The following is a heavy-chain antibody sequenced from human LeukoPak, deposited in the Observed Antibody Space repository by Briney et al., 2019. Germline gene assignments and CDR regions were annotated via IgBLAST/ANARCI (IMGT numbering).Heavy chain of an antibody. CDR1: GYTPTSYY. J-gene: IGHJ4*02. CDR2: INTSGGST. Sequence: DSVTVSCKASGYTPTSYYMYWVRPAPGQGLEWMGIINTSGGSTSYAQKFQGRVTMTRDTSTSTVYMGLSSLRSEDTAVYYCARDLESIAAAGAGNYFDYWGQGTLVTVSS. CDR3: ARDLESIAAAGAGNYFDY. V-gene: IGHV1-46*01. D-gene: IGHD6-13*01.